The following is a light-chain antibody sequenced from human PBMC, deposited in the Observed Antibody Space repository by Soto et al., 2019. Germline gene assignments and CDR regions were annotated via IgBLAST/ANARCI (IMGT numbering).Light chain of an antibody. Sequence: QSVLTQPRSVSGSPGQSVTISCTGTSSDVGGYTYVSWYQQHPGKAPKVMIYDVTKRPSGVPDRFSGSKSGSTASLTISGLQAEDEADYYCCSYAGTYTFVFGSGTKLTVL. CDR3: CSYAGTYTFV. V-gene: IGLV2-11*01. CDR1: SSDVGGYTY. J-gene: IGLJ1*01. CDR2: DVT.